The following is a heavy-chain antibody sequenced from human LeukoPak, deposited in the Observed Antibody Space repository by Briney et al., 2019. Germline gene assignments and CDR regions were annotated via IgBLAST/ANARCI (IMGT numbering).Heavy chain of an antibody. J-gene: IGHJ5*02. D-gene: IGHD3-10*01. Sequence: SETLSLTCTVSGGSISSSSYYWGWIRQPPGKGLEWIGSIYYSGSTYYNPSLKSRVTISVGTSKNQFSLKLSSVTAADTAVYYCARIFRIVRGPGWFDPWGQGTLVTVSS. CDR3: ARIFRIVRGPGWFDP. CDR1: GGSISSSSYY. CDR2: IYYSGST. V-gene: IGHV4-39*07.